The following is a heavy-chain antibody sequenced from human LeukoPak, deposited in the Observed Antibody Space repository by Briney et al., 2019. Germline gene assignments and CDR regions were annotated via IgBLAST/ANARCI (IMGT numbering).Heavy chain of an antibody. CDR1: GYTFTDYA. V-gene: IGHV1-2*02. Sequence: ASVKVSCKASGYTFTDYAMSWVRQAPGQGLEWMGWINPNSGGTNYAQKFQDRVTMTRDTSISTVYMELSRLRYDDTAVYYCARGYGSGSFYHYWGQGTLVTVSS. J-gene: IGHJ4*02. D-gene: IGHD3-10*01. CDR3: ARGYGSGSFYHY. CDR2: INPNSGGT.